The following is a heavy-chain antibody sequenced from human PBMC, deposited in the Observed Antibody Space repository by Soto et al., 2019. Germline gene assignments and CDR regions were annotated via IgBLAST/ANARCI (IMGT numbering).Heavy chain of an antibody. CDR3: ARRVTMVLGVRITSDYFDF. Sequence: SETLSLTCTVSGGSISSGGYYWSWIRQHPGKGLEWIGYIYYSGSTYYNPSLKSRVTISVDTSKNQFSLKLSSVTAADTAVYYCARRVTMVLGVRITSDYFDFSGQGTLVTVSS. V-gene: IGHV4-31*03. J-gene: IGHJ4*02. CDR1: GGSISSGGYY. D-gene: IGHD3-10*01. CDR2: IYYSGST.